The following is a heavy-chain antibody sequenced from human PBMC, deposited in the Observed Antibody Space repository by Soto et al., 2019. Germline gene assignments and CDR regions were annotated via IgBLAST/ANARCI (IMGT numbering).Heavy chain of an antibody. V-gene: IGHV4-4*02. Sequence: PSETLSLTCAVSGVSISSGNWWTWVRQTPQRGLEYIGEIFHDGTANYYPSFERRVAISVHTSKNQFSLKLTSVTAADTALYYCTTRLNAHFDYWGQGVRVTVSS. CDR1: GVSISSGNW. CDR3: TTRLNAHFDY. J-gene: IGHJ4*02. D-gene: IGHD2-2*01. CDR2: IFHDGTA.